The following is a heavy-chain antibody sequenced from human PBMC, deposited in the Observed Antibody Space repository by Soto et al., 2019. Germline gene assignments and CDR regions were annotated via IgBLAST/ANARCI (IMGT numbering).Heavy chain of an antibody. CDR1: GFTFSNAW. CDR3: TGVAARPVDFSGGSCYEPDY. V-gene: IGHV3-15*01. J-gene: IGHJ4*02. Sequence: EVQLVESGGGLVKPGGSLRLSCAASGFTFSNAWMSWVRQAPGKGLEWVGRIKSKTDGGTTDYAAPVKGRFTISRDDSKNTLYLQMNSLKTEDTAVYYCTGVAARPVDFSGGSCYEPDYWGQGTLVTVSS. D-gene: IGHD2-15*01. CDR2: IKSKTDGGTT.